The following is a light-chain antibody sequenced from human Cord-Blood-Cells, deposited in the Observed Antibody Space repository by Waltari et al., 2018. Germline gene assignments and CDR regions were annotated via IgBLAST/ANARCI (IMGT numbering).Light chain of an antibody. CDR1: SGSIASNY. J-gene: IGLJ2*01. CDR2: EDN. V-gene: IGLV6-57*02. Sequence: NFMLTQPHSVSESPGKTVTISCTGGSGSIASNYVQWYQPRPGSAPTSVIYEDNQRPSGVPDRFSGSSDSSSNSASLTISGLKTEDEADYYCQSYDSSNVVFGGGTKLTVL. CDR3: QSYDSSNVV.